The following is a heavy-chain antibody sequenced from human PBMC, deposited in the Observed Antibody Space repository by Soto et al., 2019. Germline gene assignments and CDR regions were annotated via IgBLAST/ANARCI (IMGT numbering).Heavy chain of an antibody. D-gene: IGHD5-12*01. CDR3: AKPSPYSFGFFGS. CDR1: GFTFSQSA. V-gene: IGHV3-23*01. Sequence: XXLSCGASGFTFSQSAMSWVRQAPGKGLEWVSAISIGGGXLYYADSVKGRFTISRDDSKNRLNLQMNSLRADDTAVYYCAKPSPYSFGFFGSWGQGTLVTVSS. J-gene: IGHJ4*02. CDR2: ISIGGGXL.